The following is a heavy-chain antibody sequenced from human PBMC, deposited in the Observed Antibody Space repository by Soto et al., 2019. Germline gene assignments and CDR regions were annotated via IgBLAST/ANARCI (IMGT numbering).Heavy chain of an antibody. D-gene: IGHD3-3*01. J-gene: IGHJ6*02. CDR3: ARDAPFQIFGVGYGMDV. CDR1: GGSISSGDYY. V-gene: IGHV4-30-4*01. CDR2: NYYSGST. Sequence: SETLSLTCTVSGGSISSGDYYWSWIRQPPGKGLEWIGYNYYSGSTYYNPSLKSRVTISVDTSKNQFSLKLSSVTAADTAVYYCARDAPFQIFGVGYGMDVWGQGTTVTVSS.